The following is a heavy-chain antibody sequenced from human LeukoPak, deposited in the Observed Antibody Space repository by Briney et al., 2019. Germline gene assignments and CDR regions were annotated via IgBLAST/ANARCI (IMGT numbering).Heavy chain of an antibody. D-gene: IGHD4-17*01. CDR3: AKDTGSARLDY. CDR1: GFPFNTNG. CDR2: ISYDGTNK. V-gene: IGHV3-30*18. Sequence: GGSLRLSCAASGFPFNTNGMHWVRQAPGKGLEWVAVISYDGTNKFYADSVKGRFTISRDNSRNTVYLQVNRLRVEDTAVYYCAKDTGSARLDYWGQGTLVTVSS. J-gene: IGHJ4*02.